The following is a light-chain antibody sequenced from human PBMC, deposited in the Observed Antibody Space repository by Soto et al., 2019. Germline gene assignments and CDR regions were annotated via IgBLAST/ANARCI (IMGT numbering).Light chain of an antibody. Sequence: QSALTQPASVSGSPGQSITISCTGTSSDVGGYNYVSWYQQYPGKAPKLMIYDVSNRPSGISNRFSGSKSGNTASLTISGLQAEDAADYYCSSYTSSSTPYVFGTGTKLTVL. CDR2: DVS. V-gene: IGLV2-14*01. CDR3: SSYTSSSTPYV. CDR1: SSDVGGYNY. J-gene: IGLJ1*01.